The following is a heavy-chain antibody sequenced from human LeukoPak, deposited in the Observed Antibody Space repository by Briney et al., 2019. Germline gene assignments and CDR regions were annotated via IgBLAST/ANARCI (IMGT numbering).Heavy chain of an antibody. CDR3: IRGYGDY. J-gene: IGHJ4*02. Sequence: PGGSLRLSCAASGFTVSRKYMSWVRQAPGKGLEWVAVIYTDASTYYADSVKGRFTISRDNSKNTLYLQMNSLRAEDTAVYYCIRGYGDYWGQGTLVTVSS. CDR1: GFTVSRKY. V-gene: IGHV3-53*01. CDR2: IYTDAST. D-gene: IGHD3-10*01.